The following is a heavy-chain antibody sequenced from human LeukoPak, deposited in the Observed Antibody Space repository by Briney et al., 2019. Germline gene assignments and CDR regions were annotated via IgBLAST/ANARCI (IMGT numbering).Heavy chain of an antibody. CDR1: GGSISSSRYS. D-gene: IGHD5-18*01. CDR2: INYSGST. J-gene: IGHJ4*02. V-gene: IGHV4-39*02. Sequence: SETLSLTCTVSGGSISSSRYSWGWIRQPPGKGLEWIGTINYSGSTYYNPSLKSRVTISVDTSKNQFSLRLSSVTAADTAVYYCARVGFGGYSYGYVDFWGQGTLVTVPS. CDR3: ARVGFGGYSYGYVDF.